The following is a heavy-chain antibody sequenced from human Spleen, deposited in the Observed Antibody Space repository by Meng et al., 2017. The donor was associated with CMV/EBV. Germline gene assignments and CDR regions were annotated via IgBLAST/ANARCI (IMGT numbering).Heavy chain of an antibody. V-gene: IGHV3-23*01. CDR2: ISGSGGST. CDR1: GFTFSSYA. Sequence: GESLKISCAASGFTFSSYAMSWVRQAPGKGLEWVSAISGSGGSTYYADSVEGRFTISRDNSKNTLYLQMNSLRAEDTAVYYCAKRIRFLEWLWPYYGMDVWGQGTTVTVSS. CDR3: AKRIRFLEWLWPYYGMDV. J-gene: IGHJ6*02. D-gene: IGHD3-3*01.